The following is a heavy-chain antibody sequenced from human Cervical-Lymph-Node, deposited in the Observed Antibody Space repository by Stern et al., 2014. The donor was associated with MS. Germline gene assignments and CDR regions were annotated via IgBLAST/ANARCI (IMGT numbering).Heavy chain of an antibody. CDR3: ARNHNNWFDP. V-gene: IGHV7-4-1*01. CDR1: GYNFSTYG. Sequence: VQLVESGSELKKPGASVKVSCKASGYNFSTYGMNWVRQAPGQGLEWMGWINTNTGNPTYAQGFTGRFVISVDTSVSTAYLQIFSLKADDTAVYYCARNHNNWFDPWGQGTLVTVSS. CDR2: INTNTGNP. J-gene: IGHJ5*02. D-gene: IGHD1-14*01.